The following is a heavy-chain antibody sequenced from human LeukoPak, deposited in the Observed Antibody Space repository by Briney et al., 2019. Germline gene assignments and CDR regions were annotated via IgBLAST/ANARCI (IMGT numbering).Heavy chain of an antibody. V-gene: IGHV4-39*07. J-gene: IGHJ4*02. CDR1: GGSISSSSYY. CDR2: IYYSGST. Sequence: SETLSLTCTVSGGSISSSSYYWGWIRQPPGKGLEWIGSIYYSGSTYYNPSLKSRVTISVDTSKNQFSLKLSSVTAADTAVYYCARVRRYYDSSGSPGYFDYWGQGTLVTVSS. CDR3: ARVRRYYDSSGSPGYFDY. D-gene: IGHD3-22*01.